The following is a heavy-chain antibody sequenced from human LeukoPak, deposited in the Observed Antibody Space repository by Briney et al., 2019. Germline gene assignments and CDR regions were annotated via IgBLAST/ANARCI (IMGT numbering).Heavy chain of an antibody. J-gene: IGHJ4*02. CDR3: ARSVDAAMAFNF. Sequence: SETLSLTCTVSGGSISSYYWSWTRQPPGKGLEWIGYIYYSGSTNYNPSLKSRVTISVDTSKNQFSLKLSSVTAADTAVYYCARSVDAAMAFNFWGQGALVTVSS. V-gene: IGHV4-59*08. CDR1: GGSISSYY. CDR2: IYYSGST. D-gene: IGHD5-18*01.